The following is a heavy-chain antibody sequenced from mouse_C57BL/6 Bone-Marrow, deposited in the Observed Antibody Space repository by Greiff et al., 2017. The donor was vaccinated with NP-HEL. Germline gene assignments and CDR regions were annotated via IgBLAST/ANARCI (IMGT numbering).Heavy chain of an antibody. CDR2: IRSKSSNYAT. Sequence: EVQRVESGGGLVQPKGSLKLSCAASGFTFNTYAMHWIRQAPGKGLEWVARIRSKSSNYATYYADSVKDRFTISRDDSQSMLYLQMNNLKTEDTAMYYCVRAPSYDYDGAWFAYWGQGTLVTVSA. J-gene: IGHJ3*01. V-gene: IGHV10-3*01. CDR3: VRAPSYDYDGAWFAY. CDR1: GFTFNTYA. D-gene: IGHD2-4*01.